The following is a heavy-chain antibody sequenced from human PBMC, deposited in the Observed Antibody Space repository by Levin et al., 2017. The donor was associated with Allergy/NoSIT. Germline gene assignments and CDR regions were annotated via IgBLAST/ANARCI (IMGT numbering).Heavy chain of an antibody. V-gene: IGHV4-30-4*01. CDR3: TREARKNPLNSCSGGTCPDNYNYYGLDV. CDR2: ISYTGYT. CDR1: GGSLRSDDYY. Sequence: SETLSLTCTVSGGSLRSDDYYWSWIRQSPEKGLEWIGYISYTGYTYHNPSLMSRASISRDLSKNQFSLRLTSVTAADTAVYYCTREARKNPLNSCSGGTCPDNYNYYGLDVWGQGITVTVSS. D-gene: IGHD2-15*01. J-gene: IGHJ6*02.